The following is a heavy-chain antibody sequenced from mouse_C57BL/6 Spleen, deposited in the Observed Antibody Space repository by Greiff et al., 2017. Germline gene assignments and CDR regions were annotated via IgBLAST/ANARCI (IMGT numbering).Heavy chain of an antibody. V-gene: IGHV1-59*01. J-gene: IGHJ2*01. Sequence: QVQLKQPGAELVRPGTSVKLSCKASGYTFTSYWMHWVKQRPGQGLEWIGVIDPSDSYTNYNQKFKGKATLTVDTSSSTAYMQLSSLTSEDSAVYYCARNLLYYFDYWGQGTTLTVSS. CDR2: IDPSDSYT. CDR1: GYTFTSYW. CDR3: ARNLLYYFDY.